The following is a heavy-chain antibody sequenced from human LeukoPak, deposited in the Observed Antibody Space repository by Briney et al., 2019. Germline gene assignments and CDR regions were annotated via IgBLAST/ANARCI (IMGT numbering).Heavy chain of an antibody. CDR3: AKAGSGYVGYYFDY. CDR1: GFTFSSYA. D-gene: IGHD5-12*01. CDR2: ISYDGSNK. J-gene: IGHJ4*02. Sequence: SGRSLRLSCAASGFTFSSYAMHWVRQAPGKGLEWVAVISYDGSNKYYADSVKGRFTISRDNSKNTPYLQMNSLRAEDTAVYYCAKAGSGYVGYYFDYWGQGTLVTVSS. V-gene: IGHV3-30-3*01.